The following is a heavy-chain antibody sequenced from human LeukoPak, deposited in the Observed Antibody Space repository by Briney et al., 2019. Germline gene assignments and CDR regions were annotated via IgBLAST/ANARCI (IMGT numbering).Heavy chain of an antibody. J-gene: IGHJ3*02. CDR3: TVGGYRYGLDAFDI. CDR2: IRSTANSYAT. V-gene: IGHV3-73*01. D-gene: IGHD5-18*01. Sequence: GGSLRLSCAASGFTFSDSALHWVREASGKGLEWVGRIRSTANSYATAYDVSVKGRFTISRDDSKDTASLQMNNLKTEDTAVYYCTVGGYRYGLDAFDIWGQGTMVTVSS. CDR1: GFTFSDSA.